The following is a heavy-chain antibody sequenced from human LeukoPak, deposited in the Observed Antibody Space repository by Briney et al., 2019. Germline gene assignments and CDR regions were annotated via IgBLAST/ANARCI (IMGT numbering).Heavy chain of an antibody. CDR2: INPSGGST. CDR3: ARGRTMVRGVIIGRYYYYYMDV. D-gene: IGHD3-10*01. Sequence: RASVKVSCKAFGYPFTAYYMYWVRQAPGQGPEWMGIINPSGGSTSYAQKFQGRVTMTRDMSTNTVYMELSSLRSEDTAVYYCARGRTMVRGVIIGRYYYYYMDVWGKGTTVTISS. J-gene: IGHJ6*03. V-gene: IGHV1-46*01. CDR1: GYPFTAYY.